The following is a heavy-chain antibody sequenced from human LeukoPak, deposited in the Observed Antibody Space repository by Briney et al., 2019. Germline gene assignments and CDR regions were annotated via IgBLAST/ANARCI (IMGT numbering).Heavy chain of an antibody. CDR3: ARQPKTTTYYDLWSGYSPHAFDI. J-gene: IGHJ3*02. CDR2: IYYSGST. CDR1: GGSISSYY. V-gene: IGHV4-59*08. D-gene: IGHD3-3*01. Sequence: SETLSLTCTVSGGSISSYYWSWIRQPPGKGLEWIGYIYYSGSTNYNPSLKSRVTISVDTSKNQFSLKLSSVTAADTAVYYCARQPKTTTYYDLWSGYSPHAFDIWGQGTMVTVSS.